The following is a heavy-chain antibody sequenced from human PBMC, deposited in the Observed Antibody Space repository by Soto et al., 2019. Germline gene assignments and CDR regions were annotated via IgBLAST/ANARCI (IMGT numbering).Heavy chain of an antibody. CDR3: EYSPLGGFGDFTSFHS. J-gene: IGHJ4*02. V-gene: IGHV2-5*02. CDR2: IFWDDDT. CDR1: GFSLSTSGMS. Sequence: QITLKESGPTLVEPTQTLTLTCTFSGFSLSTSGMSVAWIRQPPGKALEWLALIFWDDDTRYSPSLRNRLTITKDTSRNYVVLTMTSMSPTDTATFYCEYSPLGGFGDFTSFHSWGPGALVTVTS. D-gene: IGHD4-17*01.